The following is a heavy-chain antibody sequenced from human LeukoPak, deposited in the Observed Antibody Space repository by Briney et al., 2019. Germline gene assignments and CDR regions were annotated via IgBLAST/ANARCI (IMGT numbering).Heavy chain of an antibody. CDR2: IYYSGSS. CDR3: WRVPDY. CDR1: GGSIRSSYYY. V-gene: IGHV4-39*01. Sequence: SETLSLTCTVSGGSIRSSYYYWGWIRQPPGKGLEWIGSIYYSGSSYYNPSLKSRATISVDTSKTQFSLELSSVTAADTAVYYCWRVPDYWGQGTLVTVSS. J-gene: IGHJ4*02.